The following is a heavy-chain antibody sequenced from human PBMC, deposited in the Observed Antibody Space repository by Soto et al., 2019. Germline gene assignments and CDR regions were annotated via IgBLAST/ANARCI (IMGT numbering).Heavy chain of an antibody. Sequence: GGSLRLSCAASGFTFSSYGMHWVRQAPGKGLEWVAVISYDGSNKYYADSVKGRFTISRDNSKNTLYLQMNSLRAEDTAVYYCAKDYYDSSGYYDYYYYYGMDVWGQGTTVTVSS. CDR1: GFTFSSYG. D-gene: IGHD3-22*01. CDR3: AKDYYDSSGYYDYYYYYGMDV. CDR2: ISYDGSNK. J-gene: IGHJ6*02. V-gene: IGHV3-30*18.